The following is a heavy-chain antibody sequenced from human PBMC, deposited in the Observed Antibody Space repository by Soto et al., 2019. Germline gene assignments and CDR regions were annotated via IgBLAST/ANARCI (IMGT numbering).Heavy chain of an antibody. Sequence: EVQLLESGGGLVQPGGSLRLSCAASGFTFSSYAMNWVRQAPGKGLEWVSVISGSGGSTYYADAVKGRFTISRDNSKNPLYLQMTSLRAEDTAVYYCAKRTVGWYFDLWGRGTLVTVSS. CDR1: GFTFSSYA. CDR3: AKRTVGWYFDL. V-gene: IGHV3-23*01. D-gene: IGHD4-17*01. CDR2: ISGSGGST. J-gene: IGHJ2*01.